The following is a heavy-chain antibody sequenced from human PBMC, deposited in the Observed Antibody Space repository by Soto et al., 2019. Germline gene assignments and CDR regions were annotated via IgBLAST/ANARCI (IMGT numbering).Heavy chain of an antibody. V-gene: IGHV4-30-2*01. CDR2: IYHSGST. Sequence: SETLSLTCAVSGGSISSGGYSWSWIRQPPGKGLEWIGYIYHSGSTYYNPSLKSRVTISVDRSKNQFSLKVSSVTAADTAVYYCARYSDFWSGSYYFDYWGQGTLVTVSS. CDR3: ARYSDFWSGSYYFDY. D-gene: IGHD3-3*01. J-gene: IGHJ4*02. CDR1: GGSISSGGYS.